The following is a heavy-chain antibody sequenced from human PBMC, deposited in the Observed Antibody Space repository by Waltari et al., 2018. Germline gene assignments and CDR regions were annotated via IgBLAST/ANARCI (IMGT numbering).Heavy chain of an antibody. V-gene: IGHV4-4*07. D-gene: IGHD3-3*01. Sequence: QVQLQESGPGLVKPSETLSLTCTDSGGSISSYYWSWIRQPAGKGLEWIGRIYTSGSTNYLPSHKSRVTMSVDTSTNHFALKLSSVTAADTDVYYCARAIFNAGWFDPRVQGTLVTVSS. CDR3: ARAIFNAGWFDP. J-gene: IGHJ5*02. CDR2: IYTSGST. CDR1: GGSISSYY.